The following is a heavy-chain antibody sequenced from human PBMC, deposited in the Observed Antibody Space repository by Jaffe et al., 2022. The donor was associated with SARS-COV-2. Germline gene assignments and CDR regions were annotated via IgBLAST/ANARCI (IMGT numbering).Heavy chain of an antibody. J-gene: IGHJ4*02. V-gene: IGHV3-30*18. CDR2: ISYDGSNK. D-gene: IGHD3-22*01. CDR1: GFTFSSYG. CDR3: AKDLTYYYDSSGTFDY. Sequence: QVQLVESGGGVVQPGRSLRLSCAASGFTFSSYGMHWVRQAPGKGLEWVAVISYDGSNKYYADSVKGRFTISRDNSKNTLYLQMNSLRAEDTAVYYCAKDLTYYYDSSGTFDYWGQGTLVTVSS.